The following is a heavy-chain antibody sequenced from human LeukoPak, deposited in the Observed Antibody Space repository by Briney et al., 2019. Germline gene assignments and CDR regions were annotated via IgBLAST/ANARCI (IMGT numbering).Heavy chain of an antibody. Sequence: GGSLRLSCVASGFTFSTYNMNWVRQAPGKGLEWVSFISSGSEIIYYADSVKGRFTVSRDNDKKSLYLQMNSLRDVDTAVYYCARNPAGIGDYLGQGTLVPVSS. CDR3: ARNPAGIGDY. J-gene: IGHJ4*02. CDR1: GFTFSTYN. CDR2: ISSGSEII. D-gene: IGHD1-1*01. V-gene: IGHV3-48*02.